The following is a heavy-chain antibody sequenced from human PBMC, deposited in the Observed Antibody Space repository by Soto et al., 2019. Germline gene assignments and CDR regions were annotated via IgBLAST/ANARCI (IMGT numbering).Heavy chain of an antibody. Sequence: ASVKVSCKASGYTFTSYAMHWVRQAPGQRLEWMGWFNAGNGNTKYSQKFQGRVTITRDTSASTAYMELSSLRSDDTAVYYCAREGVRGMDVWGQGTTVTVSS. CDR1: GYTFTSYA. D-gene: IGHD3-16*01. V-gene: IGHV1-3*01. CDR2: FNAGNGNT. CDR3: AREGVRGMDV. J-gene: IGHJ6*01.